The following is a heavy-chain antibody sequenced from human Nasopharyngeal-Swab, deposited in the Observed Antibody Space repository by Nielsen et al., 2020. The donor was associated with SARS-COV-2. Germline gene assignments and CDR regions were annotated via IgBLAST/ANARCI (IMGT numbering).Heavy chain of an antibody. CDR3: ARDSCSGGSCYSDFDY. Sequence: GESLKISCAASGFTFSSYAMHWVRQAPGKGLEWVAVISYDGSNKYYADSVKGRFTISRDNSKNTLYLQMNSLRAEDTAVYYCARDSCSGGSCYSDFDYWGQGTLVTVSS. J-gene: IGHJ4*02. V-gene: IGHV3-30-3*01. CDR2: ISYDGSNK. CDR1: GFTFSSYA. D-gene: IGHD2-15*01.